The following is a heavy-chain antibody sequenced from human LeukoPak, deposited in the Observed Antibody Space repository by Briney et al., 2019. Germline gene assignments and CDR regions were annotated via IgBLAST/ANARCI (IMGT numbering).Heavy chain of an antibody. CDR2: IYYSGST. J-gene: IGHJ4*02. Sequence: SETLSLTCTVSGGSISSYYWSWLRQPPGKGLEWIGYIYYSGSTNYNPSLKSRVTISVDTSKNQFSLKLSSVTAADTAVYYCARENLVGAFFDYWGQGTLVTVSS. V-gene: IGHV4-59*01. CDR3: ARENLVGAFFDY. D-gene: IGHD1-26*01. CDR1: GGSISSYY.